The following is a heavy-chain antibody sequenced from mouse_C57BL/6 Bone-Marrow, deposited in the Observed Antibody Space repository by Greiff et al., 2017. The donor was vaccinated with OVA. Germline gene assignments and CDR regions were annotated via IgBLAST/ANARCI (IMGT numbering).Heavy chain of an antibody. D-gene: IGHD1-1*01. V-gene: IGHV5-17*01. J-gene: IGHJ3*01. CDR2: ISRGSSTI. Sequence: EVQRVESGGGLVKPGGSLKLSCAASGFTFSDYGMHWVRQAPEKGLEWVAYISRGSSTIYYADKVKGRFTITRDNAKNTLFLQMTNLRSEDAARDYCARSGSTTVVAPAYWGQGTLVTVSA. CDR3: ARSGSTTVVAPAY. CDR1: GFTFSDYG.